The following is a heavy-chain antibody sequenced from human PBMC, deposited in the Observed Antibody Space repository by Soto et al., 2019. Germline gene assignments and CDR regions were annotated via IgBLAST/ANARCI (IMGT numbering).Heavy chain of an antibody. Sequence: SETLSLTCAVYGWSFSGYYWSWLRQPPGKGLEWIGEINHSGSTNYTPSLKSRVTISVDTSKNQFSLKLSSVTAADMAVYYCARTTSYGMDVWGQGTTVTVSS. CDR2: INHSGST. CDR3: ARTTSYGMDV. CDR1: GWSFSGYY. V-gene: IGHV4-34*01. J-gene: IGHJ6*02.